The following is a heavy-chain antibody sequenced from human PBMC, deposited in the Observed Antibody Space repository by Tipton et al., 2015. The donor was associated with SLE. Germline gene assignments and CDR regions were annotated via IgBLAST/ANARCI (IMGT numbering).Heavy chain of an antibody. CDR2: IFSTGST. CDR3: ARERAYSRYVWFDP. V-gene: IGHV4-61*02. J-gene: IGHJ5*02. CDR1: GDSVTSGPNS. Sequence: TLSLTCTVSGDSVTSGPNSWTWIRQPAGKGLEWIGRIFSTGSTNYNPSLESRVTISIDKSRNQFSLKLNSVTAADTAVYYCARERAYSRYVWFDPWGQGTLVTVSS. D-gene: IGHD5-12*01.